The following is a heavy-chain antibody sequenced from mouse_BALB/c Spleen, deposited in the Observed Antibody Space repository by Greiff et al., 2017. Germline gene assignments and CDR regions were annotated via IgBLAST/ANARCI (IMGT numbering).Heavy chain of an antibody. CDR1: GFAFSSYD. D-gene: IGHD3-2*01. CDR3: ARHDSSGYGAY. Sequence: EVMLVESGGGLVKPGGSLKLSCAASGFAFSSYDMSWVRQTPEKRLEWVAYISSGGGSTYYPDTVKGRFTISRDNAKNTLYLQMSRLKSEDTAMYYCARHDSSGYGAYWGQGTLVTVSA. J-gene: IGHJ3*01. CDR2: ISSGGGST. V-gene: IGHV5-12-1*01.